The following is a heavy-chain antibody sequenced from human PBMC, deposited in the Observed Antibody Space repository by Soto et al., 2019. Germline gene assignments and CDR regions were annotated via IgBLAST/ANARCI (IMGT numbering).Heavy chain of an antibody. J-gene: IGHJ4*02. D-gene: IGHD2-2*03. Sequence: EVQLVESGGVSVQPGGSLRLSCTASGFTLSNYWMHWVRQAPGKGLVWVSRINTYGSTTTYADSVKGRFTITRDNANNTLYLQMNSLRDWDTGVYYCVRIRRLDGCTFGYWGQGPQVTVSS. CDR1: GFTLSNYW. CDR2: INTYGSTT. CDR3: VRIRRLDGCTFGY. V-gene: IGHV3-74*01.